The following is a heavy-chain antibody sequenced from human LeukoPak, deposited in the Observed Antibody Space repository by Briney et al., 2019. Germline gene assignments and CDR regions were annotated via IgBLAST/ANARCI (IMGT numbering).Heavy chain of an antibody. CDR1: GFTFSSYE. CDR2: ISSSGSTI. D-gene: IGHD3-16*02. V-gene: IGHV3-48*03. J-gene: IGHJ4*02. Sequence: PGGSLRLSCAASGFTFSSYEMNWVRQAPGKGLEWVSYISSSGSTIYYADSVKGRFTISRDNAKNSLYLQMNSLRAEDTAVYYCASGDASGELSDYWGQGTLVTVSS. CDR3: ASGDASGELSDY.